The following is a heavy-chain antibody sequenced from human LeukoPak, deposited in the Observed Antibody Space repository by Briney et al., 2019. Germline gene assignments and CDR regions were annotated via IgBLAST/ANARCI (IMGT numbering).Heavy chain of an antibody. Sequence: SETLSLTCTVSGGSISSYYWSWIRQPPGKGLEWVGYIHYSGSTNYNPSLKSRVTISVDTPKNQFSLKLSSVTAADTAVYYCARGGGPDYDYAWGSYRYNPINSFDPWGQGTLVTVSS. V-gene: IGHV4-59*01. CDR1: GGSISSYY. D-gene: IGHD3-16*02. J-gene: IGHJ5*02. CDR2: IHYSGST. CDR3: ARGGGPDYDYAWGSYRYNPINSFDP.